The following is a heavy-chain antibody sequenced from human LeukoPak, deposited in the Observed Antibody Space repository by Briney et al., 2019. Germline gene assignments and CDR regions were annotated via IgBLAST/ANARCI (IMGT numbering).Heavy chain of an antibody. CDR3: AKSRGSSSPHLQGY. V-gene: IGHV3-23*01. Sequence: PGGSLRLSCAASGFTFSSYAMSWVRQAPGKGLEWVSAISGRVGSTYYADSVKGRFTISRDNSKNTLYLQMNSLRAEDTAVYYCAKSRGSSSPHLQGYWGQGTLVTVSS. D-gene: IGHD6-13*01. J-gene: IGHJ4*02. CDR1: GFTFSSYA. CDR2: ISGRVGST.